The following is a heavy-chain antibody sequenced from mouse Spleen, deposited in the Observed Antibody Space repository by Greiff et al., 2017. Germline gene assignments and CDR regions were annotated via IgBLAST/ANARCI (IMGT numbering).Heavy chain of an antibody. CDR1: GYAFSSSW. CDR2: IYPGDGDT. D-gene: IGHD2-10*02. CDR3: ARRYGNYVDYAMDY. J-gene: IGHJ4*01. V-gene: IGHV1-82*01. Sequence: VQVVESGPELVKPGASVKISCKASGYAFSSSWMNWVKQRPGQGLEWIGRIYPGDGDTNYNGKFKGKATLTADKSSSTAYMQLSSLTSVDSAVYFCARRYGNYVDYAMDYWGQGTSVTVSS.